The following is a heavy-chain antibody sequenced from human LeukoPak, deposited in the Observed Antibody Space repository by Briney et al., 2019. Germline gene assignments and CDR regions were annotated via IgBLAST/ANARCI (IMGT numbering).Heavy chain of an antibody. D-gene: IGHD6-13*01. CDR2: IIPIFGTA. CDR1: GGTFSSYA. J-gene: IGHJ4*02. CDR3: ARGGYSSSWYDGGMIDY. V-gene: IGHV1-69*05. Sequence: ASVKVSCKASGGTFSSYAISWVRQAPGQGLEWMGRIIPIFGTANYAQKFQGRVTITTDESTSTAYMELSRLRSDDTAVYYCARGGYSSSWYDGGMIDYWGQGTLVTVSS.